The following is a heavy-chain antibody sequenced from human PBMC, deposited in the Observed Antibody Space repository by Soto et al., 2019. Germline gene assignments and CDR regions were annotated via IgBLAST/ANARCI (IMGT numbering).Heavy chain of an antibody. CDR2: ITNDGSST. V-gene: IGHV3-74*01. CDR3: VRVGAGWAFDI. D-gene: IGHD3-3*01. Sequence: EVQLVESGGGLVQPGGSLRLSCGASGFTFSRHWMHWVRQVPGKGLVWVSRITNDGSSTSYADSVKGRFTVPRDNAKNTLYLQMSSLRAEDTAVYYCVRVGAGWAFDIWGQGTMVTVSA. J-gene: IGHJ3*02. CDR1: GFTFSRHW.